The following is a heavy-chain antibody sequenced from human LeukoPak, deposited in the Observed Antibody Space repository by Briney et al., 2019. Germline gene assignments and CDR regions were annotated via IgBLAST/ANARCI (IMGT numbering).Heavy chain of an antibody. CDR2: IYPGDSDV. CDR3: ARRRLATINWFDP. D-gene: IGHD5-24*01. Sequence: GESLKISCKTSGYSFPSYWIGWVRQMPGKGLEWMGIIYPGDSDVRVSPTFRGQINISVDKSISTAYLQWSSLKTSDTAIYYCARRRLATINWFDPWGQGTLVTVSS. V-gene: IGHV5-51*01. J-gene: IGHJ5*02. CDR1: GYSFPSYW.